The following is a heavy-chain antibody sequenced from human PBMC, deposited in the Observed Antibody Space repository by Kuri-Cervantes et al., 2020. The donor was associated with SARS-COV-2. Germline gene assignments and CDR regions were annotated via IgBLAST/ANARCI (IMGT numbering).Heavy chain of an antibody. CDR3: AKGAFRIDMMVVEHTKNDY. Sequence: GESLKISCAASGFLFSNYGMHWVRQAPGKGLEWVAMIWYDGTRNDFGDSVKGRFAIYRDQLKSALYLEMNSLRAEDTAIYYCAKGAFRIDMMVVEHTKNDYWGQGTLVTVSS. D-gene: IGHD3-22*01. V-gene: IGHV3-33*03. CDR1: GFLFSNYG. J-gene: IGHJ4*02. CDR2: IWYDGTRN.